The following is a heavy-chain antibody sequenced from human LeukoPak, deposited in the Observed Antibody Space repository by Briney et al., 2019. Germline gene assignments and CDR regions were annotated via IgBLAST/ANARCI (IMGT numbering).Heavy chain of an antibody. CDR2: ISWNSGSI. J-gene: IGHJ4*02. D-gene: IGHD3-22*01. CDR3: AKEDSSGYYFDY. Sequence: GRSLRLSCAASGFTFDDYAMHWVRQAPGKGLEWVSGISWNSGSIGYADSVKGRFTVSRDNAKNSLYLQMNSLRAEDTALYYCAKEDSSGYYFDYWGQGTLSPSPQ. V-gene: IGHV3-9*01. CDR1: GFTFDDYA.